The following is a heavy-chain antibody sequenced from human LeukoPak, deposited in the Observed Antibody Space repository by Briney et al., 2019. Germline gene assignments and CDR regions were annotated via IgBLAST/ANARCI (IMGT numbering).Heavy chain of an antibody. CDR3: AKCRGGGGEYWRFDL. J-gene: IGHJ2*01. CDR2: LSGSGTRT. Sequence: PGGSLRLSCAASGFPFSSFAMAWVRQAPGKGLEWVSALSGSGTRTIYADSVRGRFTISRDNSKNTLYLQMNSLRAADSAVYYCAKCRGGGGEYWRFDLWGRGILVSVSS. V-gene: IGHV3-23*01. CDR1: GFPFSSFA. D-gene: IGHD2-15*01.